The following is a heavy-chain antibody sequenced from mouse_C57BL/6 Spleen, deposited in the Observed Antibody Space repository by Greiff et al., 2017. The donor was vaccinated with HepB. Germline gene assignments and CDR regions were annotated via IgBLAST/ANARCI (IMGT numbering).Heavy chain of an antibody. CDR2: ISSGGSYT. V-gene: IGHV5-6*01. Sequence: EVKLMESGGDLVKPGGSLKLSCAASGFTFSSYGMSWVRQTPNKRLEWVATISSGGSYTYYPDSVKGRFTISRDNAKNTLYLQMSSLKSEDTTMYYCARTGNTVATVHGGKGTSATLSS. D-gene: IGHD1-1*01. J-gene: IGHJ4*01. CDR3: ARTGNTVATVH. CDR1: GFTFSSYG.